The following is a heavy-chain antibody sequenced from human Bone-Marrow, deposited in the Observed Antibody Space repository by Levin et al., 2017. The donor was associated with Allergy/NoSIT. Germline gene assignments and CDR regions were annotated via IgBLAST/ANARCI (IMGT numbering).Heavy chain of an antibody. Sequence: GESLKISCKASGYTFTSYGISWVRQAPGQGLEWMGWISAYNGNTNYAQKLQGRVTMTTDTSTSTAYMELRSLRSDDTAVYYCARVIVGATKWFDPWGQGTLVTVSS. D-gene: IGHD1-26*01. V-gene: IGHV1-18*01. J-gene: IGHJ5*02. CDR1: GYTFTSYG. CDR3: ARVIVGATKWFDP. CDR2: ISAYNGNT.